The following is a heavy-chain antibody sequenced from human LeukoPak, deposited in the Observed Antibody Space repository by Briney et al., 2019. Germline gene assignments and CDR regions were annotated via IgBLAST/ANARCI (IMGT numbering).Heavy chain of an antibody. CDR1: GYTFTSYD. CDR3: ARGIAAHYFDY. D-gene: IGHD6-6*01. Sequence: GASVKVSCRASGYTFTSYDINWVRQATGQGLEWMGWMNPNSGNTGYAQKFQGRVTMTRNTSISTAYMELSSLRSGDTAVYYCARGIAAHYFDYWGQGTLVTVSS. J-gene: IGHJ4*02. V-gene: IGHV1-8*01. CDR2: MNPNSGNT.